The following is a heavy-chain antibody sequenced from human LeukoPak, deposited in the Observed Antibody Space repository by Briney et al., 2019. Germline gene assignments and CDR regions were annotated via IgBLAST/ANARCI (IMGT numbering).Heavy chain of an antibody. CDR3: ARVKTETSGWYQFDY. V-gene: IGHV3-53*05. CDR2: ISVVGDT. D-gene: IGHD6-19*01. J-gene: IGHJ4*02. CDR1: GFSVSKIY. Sequence: GGSLRLSCAASGFSVSKIYMSWVRQAAGEGLEWASLISVVGDTYYADSVKGRFTISRDNTENTLYLQMNSLRVEDTAVYYCARVKTETSGWYQFDYWGQGTLVTVSS.